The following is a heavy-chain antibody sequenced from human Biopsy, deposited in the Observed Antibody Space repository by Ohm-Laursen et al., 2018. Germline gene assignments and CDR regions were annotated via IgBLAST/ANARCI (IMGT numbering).Heavy chain of an antibody. V-gene: IGHV1-24*01. CDR2: FAPENGKT. CDR3: AADINVWNVNY. Sequence: ASVKVSCKASGYTFTGQYLHWVRQVPGKGLEWMGGFAPENGKTVYAQNFQARVSMTEDTSTDTAYMELRSLRSEDTAVYYCAADINVWNVNYWGQGTQVTVSS. CDR1: GYTFTGQY. J-gene: IGHJ4*02. D-gene: IGHD1-1*01.